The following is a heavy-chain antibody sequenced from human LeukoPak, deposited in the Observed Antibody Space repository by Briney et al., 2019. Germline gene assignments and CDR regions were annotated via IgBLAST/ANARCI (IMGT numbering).Heavy chain of an antibody. CDR1: GGSISSYY. V-gene: IGHV4-59*08. J-gene: IGHJ4*02. CDR3: ARVKDYYDSSGYYSTYYFDY. Sequence: SETLSLTCTVSGGSISSYYWSWILQPPGKGLEWIGYIYYSGSTNYNPSLKSRVTISVDTFKNQFSLKLSSVTAADTAVYYCARVKDYYDSSGYYSTYYFDYWGQGTLVTVSS. CDR2: IYYSGST. D-gene: IGHD3-22*01.